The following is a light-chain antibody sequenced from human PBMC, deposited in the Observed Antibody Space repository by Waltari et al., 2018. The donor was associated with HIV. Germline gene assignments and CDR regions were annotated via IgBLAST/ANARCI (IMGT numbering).Light chain of an antibody. J-gene: IGLJ1*01. V-gene: IGLV1-44*01. CDR2: TNN. CDR3: AAWDVSLRGAYV. CDR1: GSTICIHT. Sequence: SVLTQPPSTSGTPGPRVTISCSGSGSTICIHTLNWYPPLPGTAPHLLIYTNNQRPAGVPDRFSGSKSGTSASLAISGLQSEDEADYYCAAWDVSLRGAYVFGTGTKVAVL.